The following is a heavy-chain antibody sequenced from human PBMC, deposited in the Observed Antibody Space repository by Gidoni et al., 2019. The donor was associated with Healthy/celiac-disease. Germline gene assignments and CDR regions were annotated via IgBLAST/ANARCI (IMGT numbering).Heavy chain of an antibody. CDR1: GFTLSSYS. V-gene: IGHV3-21*01. J-gene: IGHJ4*02. Sequence: EVQLVESGGGLVKPGGSLRLSWEASGFTLSSYSMNWVRQAPGKGLEWVSSSSSSSSYIYYADSVKGRFNISREKAKNPLYLQMNRLRAEGEAVDFRVGYGTEDCGYGTFDYWGQGTLVTVSS. CDR2: SSSSSSYI. CDR3: VGYGTEDCGYGTFDY. D-gene: IGHD5-12*01.